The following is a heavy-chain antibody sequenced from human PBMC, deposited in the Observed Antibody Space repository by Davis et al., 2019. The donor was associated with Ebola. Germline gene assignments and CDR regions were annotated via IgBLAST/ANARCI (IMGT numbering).Heavy chain of an antibody. CDR2: IRADNGKT. CDR3: AKEGPQWLVDY. Sequence: ASVKVSCKASGYTFTNYAIHWVRQAPGQGLEWMGWIRADNGKTQYSQKFQGRVTITRDTSATTVYMELSSLTSEDTAVYYCAKEGPQWLVDYWGQGTLVTVSS. V-gene: IGHV1-3*01. CDR1: GYTFTNYA. D-gene: IGHD6-19*01. J-gene: IGHJ4*02.